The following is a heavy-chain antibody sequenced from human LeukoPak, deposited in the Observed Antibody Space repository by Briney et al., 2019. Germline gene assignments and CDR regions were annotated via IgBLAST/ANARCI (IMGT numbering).Heavy chain of an antibody. CDR3: ARDAGHSGYDLLDY. CDR1: GFTFSSYW. V-gene: IGHV3-7*01. D-gene: IGHD5-12*01. CDR2: IKQDGGDQ. Sequence: GGSLRLSCSASGFTFSSYWMSWVRQAPGKGLEWMANIKQDGGDQNYVDSVKGRFTISRDNAKNSLFLQMDSLRAEDTAVYYCARDAGHSGYDLLDYWGQGTLVTVSS. J-gene: IGHJ4*02.